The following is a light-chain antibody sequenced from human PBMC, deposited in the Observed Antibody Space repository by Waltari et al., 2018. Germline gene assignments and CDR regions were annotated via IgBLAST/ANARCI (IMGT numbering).Light chain of an antibody. J-gene: IGKJ2*01. Sequence: EIVLTQSPGTLSLSPGERATLSCRASQSLGRSDLAWYQQKPGQAPRLLIYDASSRATGIPDRFIGSGSGADFTLTSSSLEPADFAVYYCQQYGTSPYTCGQGTKLETK. CDR2: DAS. V-gene: IGKV3-20*01. CDR1: QSLGRSD. CDR3: QQYGTSPYT.